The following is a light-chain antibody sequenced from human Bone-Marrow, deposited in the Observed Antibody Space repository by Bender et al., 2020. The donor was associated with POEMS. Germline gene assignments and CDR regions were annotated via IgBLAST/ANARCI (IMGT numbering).Light chain of an antibody. CDR1: GSDVGGYNF. CDR3: CSYAATSAYV. Sequence: QSALTQPASVSGSPGQSITISCTGTGSDVGGYNFVSWYQQLPGRAPKLLIFDVRYRPSGISHRFSGSKSGNTASLTISGVQPEDEADYHCCSYAATSAYVFGTGTKVTVL. J-gene: IGLJ1*01. CDR2: DVR. V-gene: IGLV2-14*03.